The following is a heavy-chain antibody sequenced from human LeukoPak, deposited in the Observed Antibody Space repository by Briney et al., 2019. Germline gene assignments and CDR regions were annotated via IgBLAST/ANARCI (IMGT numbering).Heavy chain of an antibody. Sequence: GPVKVSCKASGYTFTSYGISWVRQAPGQGLEWMGWISAYNGNTNYAQKLQGRVTMTTDTSTSTAYMELRSLRSDDTAVYYCASWGYGSGSYYNGWFDHWGQGTLVTVSS. CDR1: GYTFTSYG. D-gene: IGHD3-10*01. CDR3: ASWGYGSGSYYNGWFDH. CDR2: ISAYNGNT. V-gene: IGHV1-18*01. J-gene: IGHJ5*02.